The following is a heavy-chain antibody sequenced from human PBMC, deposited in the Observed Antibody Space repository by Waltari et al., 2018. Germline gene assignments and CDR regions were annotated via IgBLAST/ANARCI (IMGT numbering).Heavy chain of an antibody. J-gene: IGHJ4*02. D-gene: IGHD2-21*01. Sequence: LVQSGTAVRRPGASVKASCTASRNDISQTYLHWVRRAPGQGLEWMGWIDPNSGATNYGQKFKDRITLTWDTSVNTAYMELTRLASFDTGVYYCAREYCAGECRLFDFWGQGTGLTVSS. V-gene: IGHV1-2*02. CDR2: IDPNSGAT. CDR1: RNDISQTY. CDR3: AREYCAGECRLFDF.